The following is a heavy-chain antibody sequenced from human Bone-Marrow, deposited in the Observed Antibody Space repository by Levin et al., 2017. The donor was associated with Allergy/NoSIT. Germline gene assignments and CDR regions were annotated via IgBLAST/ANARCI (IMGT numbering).Heavy chain of an antibody. D-gene: IGHD4-17*01. J-gene: IGHJ3*02. V-gene: IGHV1-69*01. CDR2: IIPIFGTA. CDR1: GGTFSSYA. Sequence: PGGSLRLSCKASGGTFSSYAISWVRQAPGQGLEWMGGIIPIFGTANYAQKFQGRVTITADESTSTAYMELSSLRSEDTAVYYCARDDGDYEDAFDIWGQGTMVTVSS. CDR3: ARDDGDYEDAFDI.